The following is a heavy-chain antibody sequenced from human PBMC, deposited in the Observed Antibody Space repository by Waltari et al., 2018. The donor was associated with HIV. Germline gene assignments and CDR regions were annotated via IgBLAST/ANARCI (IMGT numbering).Heavy chain of an antibody. CDR2: MYYIGST. CDR3: ARVKIVGNWFDP. Sequence: QVQLQESGPGLVKPSQTLSLTCTVSGGSISSGDYYWSWIRQPPGKGLEWIGYMYYIGSTYSNPSHKSRVTISVNTSKNQFSLKLSSVTAADTAVYYCARVKIVGNWFDPWGQGTLVTVSS. CDR1: GGSISSGDYY. J-gene: IGHJ5*02. D-gene: IGHD1-26*01. V-gene: IGHV4-30-4*01.